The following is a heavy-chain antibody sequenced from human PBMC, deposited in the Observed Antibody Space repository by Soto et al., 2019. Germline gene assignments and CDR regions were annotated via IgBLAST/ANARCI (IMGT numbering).Heavy chain of an antibody. J-gene: IGHJ4*02. Sequence: ETLSLXCTFAVYSFNILYYYCMCIRQSPGKGLEWIGYIYYTGSTKYNPSLMRRVTISLETSKSQFSLSLTSVTAADTAVYYCARDLWRRSHNGFEYWGQG. CDR3: ARDLWRRSHNGFEY. V-gene: IGHV4-61*01. CDR1: VYSFNILYYY. D-gene: IGHD2-21*01. CDR2: IYYTGST.